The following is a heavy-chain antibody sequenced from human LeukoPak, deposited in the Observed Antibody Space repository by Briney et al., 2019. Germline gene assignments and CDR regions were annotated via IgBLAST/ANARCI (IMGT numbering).Heavy chain of an antibody. CDR2: IWYDASNK. CDR3: AREHLGYSFADY. V-gene: IGHV3-33*01. CDR1: GFTFSNYG. D-gene: IGHD5-18*01. Sequence: GGPLRLSCAASGFTFSNYGMHWVRQAPGKGLEWVAVIWYDASNKDYADSVKGRYTISRDNSQNTLFLQMNSLRAEDTAVYYCAREHLGYSFADYWGQGTLVTVSS. J-gene: IGHJ4*02.